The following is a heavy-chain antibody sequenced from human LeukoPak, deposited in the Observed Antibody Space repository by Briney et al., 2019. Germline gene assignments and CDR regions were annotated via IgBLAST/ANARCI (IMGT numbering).Heavy chain of an antibody. D-gene: IGHD1-14*01. Sequence: ASVKVSCKASGYTFTSYGITWVRQAPGQGLEWTGWISSYNGNTIYTRNLQGRITMTTDTFTSTAYMELRSLISDDTAVYYCARDRQGSGPRPPETNWFDPWGQGTLVTVSS. V-gene: IGHV1-18*01. J-gene: IGHJ5*02. CDR2: ISSYNGNT. CDR1: GYTFTSYG. CDR3: ARDRQGSGPRPPETNWFDP.